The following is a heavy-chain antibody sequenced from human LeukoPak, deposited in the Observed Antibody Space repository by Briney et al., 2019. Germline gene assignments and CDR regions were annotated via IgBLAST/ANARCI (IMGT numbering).Heavy chain of an antibody. Sequence: SETLSLTCTVSGGSISSGSYWWSWIRQHPEKGLEWIGYVYYSGSTYYNPSLKSRVSISVDTSKNQLSLTLTSVTAADTAVYYCARDSSSWSYWYFDLWGRGTLVTVSS. CDR3: ARDSSSWSYWYFDL. D-gene: IGHD6-13*01. V-gene: IGHV4-31*03. J-gene: IGHJ2*01. CDR1: GGSISSGSYW. CDR2: VYYSGST.